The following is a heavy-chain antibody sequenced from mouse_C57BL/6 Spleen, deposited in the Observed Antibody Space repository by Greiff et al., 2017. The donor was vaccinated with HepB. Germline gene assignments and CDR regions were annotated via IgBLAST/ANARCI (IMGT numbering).Heavy chain of an antibody. D-gene: IGHD2-1*01. CDR3: TPYGNYWYFDV. Sequence: VQLQQSGAELVRPGASVKLSCTASGFNIKDDYMHWVKQRPEQGLEWIGWIDPENGDTEYASKFQGKATITADTSSNTAYLQLSSLTSEDTAVYYCTPYGNYWYFDVWGTGTTVTVSS. CDR1: GFNIKDDY. J-gene: IGHJ1*03. CDR2: IDPENGDT. V-gene: IGHV14-4*01.